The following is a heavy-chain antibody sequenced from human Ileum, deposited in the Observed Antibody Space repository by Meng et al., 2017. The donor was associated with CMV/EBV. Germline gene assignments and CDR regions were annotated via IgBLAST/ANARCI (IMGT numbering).Heavy chain of an antibody. Sequence: VGVGGGLVTQGGSLSLSCNVFGFNFSSYLRTWLGQAPGKGLEWGANIKHDGSEKYYVDSVKGRFTISRDNGKKSLYLQMNSLRGEDTAVYYCATTRLGELSYWGQGTLVTVSS. CDR1: GFNFSSYL. CDR3: ATTRLGELSY. CDR2: IKHDGSEK. J-gene: IGHJ4*02. D-gene: IGHD3-16*02. V-gene: IGHV3-7*02.